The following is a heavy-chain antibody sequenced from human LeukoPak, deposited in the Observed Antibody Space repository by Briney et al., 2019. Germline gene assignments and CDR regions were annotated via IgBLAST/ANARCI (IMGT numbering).Heavy chain of an antibody. V-gene: IGHV3-7*01. J-gene: IGHJ4*02. CDR1: GFSFSSYW. CDR3: AREFYDSSGCIDY. Sequence: GGSLRLSCAASGFSFSSYWMTWVRQAPGKGLEWVANIKTDGSQKYYVDSVKGRFSISRDNAKNSLYLQMNSLRAEDTAVYYCAREFYDSSGCIDYWGQGTLVTVSS. D-gene: IGHD3-22*01. CDR2: IKTDGSQK.